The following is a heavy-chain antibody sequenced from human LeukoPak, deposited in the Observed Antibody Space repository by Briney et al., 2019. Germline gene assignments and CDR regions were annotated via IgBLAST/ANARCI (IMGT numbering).Heavy chain of an antibody. V-gene: IGHV1-18*01. J-gene: IGHJ4*02. CDR3: ARDLEVGATCGI. Sequence: ASVKVSCKASGYTFTSYGISWVRQAPGQGLEWMGWISAYNGNTNYAQKFQGRVTITADKSTSTAYMELSSLRSEDTAVYYCARDLEVGATCGIWGQGTLVTVSS. D-gene: IGHD1-26*01. CDR2: ISAYNGNT. CDR1: GYTFTSYG.